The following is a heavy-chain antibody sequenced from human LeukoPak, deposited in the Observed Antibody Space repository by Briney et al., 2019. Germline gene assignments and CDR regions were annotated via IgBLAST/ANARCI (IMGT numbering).Heavy chain of an antibody. D-gene: IGHD6-13*01. J-gene: IGHJ5*02. Sequence: GGSLRLSCAASGFTFDDYAMHWVRQAPGKGLEWVSGISWNSGSIGYADSVKGRFTISRDNAKNSLYLQMNSLRAKDTALYYCAKALGRQLDPGSNWFDPWGQGTLVTVSS. CDR2: ISWNSGSI. CDR1: GFTFDDYA. CDR3: AKALGRQLDPGSNWFDP. V-gene: IGHV3-9*01.